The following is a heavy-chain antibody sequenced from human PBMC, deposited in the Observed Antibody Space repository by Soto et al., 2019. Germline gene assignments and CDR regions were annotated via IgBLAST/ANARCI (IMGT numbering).Heavy chain of an antibody. V-gene: IGHV1-24*01. CDR2: FDPEDGET. Sequence: ASVKVSCKVSGYTLTELSMHWVRQAPGKGLEWMGGFDPEDGETIYAQKFQGRVTMTEDTSTDTAYMELSSLRSEDTAVYYCATDFRKYGDSFPFDYWGQGTLVTVSS. D-gene: IGHD4-17*01. CDR1: GYTLTELS. J-gene: IGHJ4*02. CDR3: ATDFRKYGDSFPFDY.